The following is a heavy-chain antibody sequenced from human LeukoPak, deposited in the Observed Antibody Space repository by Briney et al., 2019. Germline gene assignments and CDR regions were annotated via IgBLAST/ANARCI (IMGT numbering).Heavy chain of an antibody. V-gene: IGHV4-34*01. CDR2: INHSGST. CDR1: GGSFSGYY. CDR3: ARSTSRVRAHGY. J-gene: IGHJ4*02. Sequence: SETLSLTCAVYGGSFSGYYWSWIRQPPGKGLEWIGEINHSGSTNYNPSLKSRGTISVDTSKNQFSLKLSSVTAADTAVYYCARSTSRVRAHGYWGQGTLVTVSS. D-gene: IGHD2-2*01.